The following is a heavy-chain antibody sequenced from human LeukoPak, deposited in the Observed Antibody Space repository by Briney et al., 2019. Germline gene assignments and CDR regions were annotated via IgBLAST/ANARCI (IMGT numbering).Heavy chain of an antibody. Sequence: GGSLRLSCAASGFTFSSYGMHWVRQAPGKGLEWVAVIWYDGSNKYYADSVKGRFTISRDNSKNTLYLQMNSLRAEDTAVYYCARGVTGYYYYGMDVWGKGTTVTVSS. D-gene: IGHD5/OR15-5a*01. CDR1: GFTFSSYG. CDR3: ARGVTGYYYYGMDV. CDR2: IWYDGSNK. V-gene: IGHV3-33*01. J-gene: IGHJ6*04.